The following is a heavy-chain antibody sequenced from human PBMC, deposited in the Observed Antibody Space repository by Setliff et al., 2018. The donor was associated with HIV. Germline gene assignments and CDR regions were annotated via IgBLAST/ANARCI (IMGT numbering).Heavy chain of an antibody. D-gene: IGHD3-22*01. Sequence: SETLSLTCTVSGGPMSGYYWSWLRQSPVKGLEWIGYIYSSGTTNYNPSFKSRVSISLDTSRSQFSLMLSSVTAADTAIYYCARRYHDSSGFYNSWGQGVLVTVSS. V-gene: IGHV4-4*08. J-gene: IGHJ4*02. CDR2: IYSSGTT. CDR3: ARRYHDSSGFYNS. CDR1: GGPMSGYY.